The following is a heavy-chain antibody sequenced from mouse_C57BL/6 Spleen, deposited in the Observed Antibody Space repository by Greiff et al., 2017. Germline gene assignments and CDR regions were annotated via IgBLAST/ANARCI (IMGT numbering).Heavy chain of an antibody. D-gene: IGHD1-1*01. CDR1: GFTFSDYG. CDR2: ISSGSSTI. J-gene: IGHJ1*03. V-gene: IGHV5-17*01. CDR3: ARTSYGSGPYWYFDV. Sequence: EVQLVESGGGLVKPGGSLKLSCAASGFTFSDYGMHWVRQAPEKGLEWVAYISSGSSTIYYADTVKGRFTISRDNAKNTLFLQMTSLRSVDTAMYYCARTSYGSGPYWYFDVWGTGTTVTVSS.